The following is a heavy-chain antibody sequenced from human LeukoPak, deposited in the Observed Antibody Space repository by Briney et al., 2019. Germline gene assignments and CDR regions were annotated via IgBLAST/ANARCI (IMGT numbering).Heavy chain of an antibody. V-gene: IGHV4-61*02. Sequence: SETLSLTCTVSGGSISSGSYYWSWIRQPAGKGLEWIGRIYTSGSTNYNPSLKSRVTISVDTSKNQFSLKLSSVTAADTAVYYCARTTEGGYTYGYFYYYYMDVWGKGTTVTISS. D-gene: IGHD5-18*01. J-gene: IGHJ6*03. CDR3: ARTTEGGYTYGYFYYYYMDV. CDR2: IYTSGST. CDR1: GGSISSGSYY.